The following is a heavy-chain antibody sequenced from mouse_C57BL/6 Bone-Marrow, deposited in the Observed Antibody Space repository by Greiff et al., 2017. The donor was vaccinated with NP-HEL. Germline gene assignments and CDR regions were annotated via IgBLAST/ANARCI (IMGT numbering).Heavy chain of an antibody. V-gene: IGHV1-50*01. CDR2: IDPSDSYT. CDR3: ARRGGVTAPYWYFDV. Sequence: QVQLQQPGAELVKPGASVKLSCKASGYTFTSYWMQWVKQRPGQGLEWIGEIDPSDSYTNYNQKFKGKATLTVYTSSSTAYMQLSSLTSEDSAVYYCARRGGVTAPYWYFDVWGTGTTVTVSS. CDR1: GYTFTSYW. D-gene: IGHD2-2*01. J-gene: IGHJ1*03.